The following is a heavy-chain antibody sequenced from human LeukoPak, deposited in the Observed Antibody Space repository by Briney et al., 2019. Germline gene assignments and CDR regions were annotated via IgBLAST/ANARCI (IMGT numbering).Heavy chain of an antibody. D-gene: IGHD3-16*01. V-gene: IGHV4-39*07. Sequence: PSETLSLTCTVSGGSISSSSYYWGWIRQPPGKGLEWIGSIYFSGSTYYNPSLKSRVTISVDTSKNQFSLKLSSVTAADTAVYYCARDFGGSPPGEFDYWGQGTLVTVSS. CDR2: IYFSGST. CDR3: ARDFGGSPPGEFDY. J-gene: IGHJ4*02. CDR1: GGSISSSSYY.